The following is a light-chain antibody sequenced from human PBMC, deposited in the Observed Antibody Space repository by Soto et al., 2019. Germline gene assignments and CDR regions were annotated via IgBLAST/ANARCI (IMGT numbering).Light chain of an antibody. CDR3: QQYIDWPET. CDR2: GAS. CDR1: QSVSSN. J-gene: IGKJ2*01. Sequence: IEMTQSPATLSVSPGERATLSCRASQSVSSNLAWYQQKPGQAPRLLIYGASTRATGIPDRISGSGSGTEFTLTISSLQSEDFAVYYCQQYIDWPETFGQGTKVDIK. V-gene: IGKV3-15*01.